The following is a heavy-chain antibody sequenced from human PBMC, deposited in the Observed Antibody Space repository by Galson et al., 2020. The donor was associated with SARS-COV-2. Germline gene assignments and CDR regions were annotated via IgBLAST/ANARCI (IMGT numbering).Heavy chain of an antibody. V-gene: IGHV1-18*01. D-gene: IGHD1-1*01. CDR3: ARGLENGY. Sequence: ASVKVSCKTTGYPFRSHGISWVRQAPGQGLEWLGWISSNNGDTSHAQRFQGRVAMTIDTPTTTAYMELTKLTSADTAVYFCARGLENGYWGQGTLVNVSS. CDR1: GYPFRSHG. J-gene: IGHJ4*02. CDR2: ISSNNGDT.